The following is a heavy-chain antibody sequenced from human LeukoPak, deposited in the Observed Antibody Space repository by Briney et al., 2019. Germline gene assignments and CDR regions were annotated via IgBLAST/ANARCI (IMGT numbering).Heavy chain of an antibody. CDR1: GFTFSSCS. CDR3: ATSRTFDY. Sequence: GGSLRLSCEGSGFTFSSCSMNWVRQAPGKGLEWVANIKQXGSEKXXXXSVKGRFTISRDNAENSLYLQMNSLRAEDTAVYYCATSRTFDYWGQETLVTVSS. J-gene: IGHJ4*02. D-gene: IGHD1-7*01. V-gene: IGHV3-7*01. CDR2: IKQXGSEK.